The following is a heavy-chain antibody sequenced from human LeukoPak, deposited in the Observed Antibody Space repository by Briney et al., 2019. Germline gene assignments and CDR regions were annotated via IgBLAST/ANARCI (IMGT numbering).Heavy chain of an antibody. D-gene: IGHD3-22*01. J-gene: IGHJ3*02. Sequence: PGGSLRLSCAASGFTFDDYAMHWVRQAPGKGLEWVSGISWNSGSIGYADSVKGRFTISRDNAKNSLYLQMNSLRAEDTALYYCAKSGYYDSSGSDAFGIWGQGTMVTVSS. CDR1: GFTFDDYA. CDR2: ISWNSGSI. CDR3: AKSGYYDSSGSDAFGI. V-gene: IGHV3-9*01.